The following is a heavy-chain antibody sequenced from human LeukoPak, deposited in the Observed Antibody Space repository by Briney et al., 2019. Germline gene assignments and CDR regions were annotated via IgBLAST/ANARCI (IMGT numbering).Heavy chain of an antibody. J-gene: IGHJ4*02. CDR3: AIDSMVRGVNYFDY. V-gene: IGHV4-31*03. D-gene: IGHD3-10*01. Sequence: PSETLSLTCTVSGGSISSGGYYWSWIRQHPGKGLEWIGYIYYSGSTYYNPSLNSRVTISVDTSKNQFSLKLSSVTAADAAVYYCAIDSMVRGVNYFDYWGQGTLVTVSS. CDR1: GGSISSGGYY. CDR2: IYYSGST.